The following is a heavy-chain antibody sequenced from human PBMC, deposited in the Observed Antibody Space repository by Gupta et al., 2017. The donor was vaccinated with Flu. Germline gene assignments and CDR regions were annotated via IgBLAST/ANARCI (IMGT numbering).Heavy chain of an antibody. V-gene: IGHV4-34*01. Sequence: GEINHSGSTNYNPSLTIRVTISVDTSKNQFSLKLSSVTAADTAVYYCARGRPPHPYSSSWRGLYYYYYGMDVWGQGTTVTVSS. J-gene: IGHJ6*02. CDR3: ARGRPPHPYSSSWRGLYYYYYGMDV. D-gene: IGHD6-13*01. CDR2: INHSGST.